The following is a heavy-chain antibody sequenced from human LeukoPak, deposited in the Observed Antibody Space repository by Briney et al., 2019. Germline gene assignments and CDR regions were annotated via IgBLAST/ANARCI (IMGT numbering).Heavy chain of an antibody. CDR1: GGSISSGGYY. Sequence: SETLSLTCTVSGGSISSGGYYWSWIRQHPGKGLEWIGYIYYSGSTYYNPSLKSRVTISVDTSKNQFSLKLSSVTAADTAVYYCARTSRALFDYWGQGTLVTVSS. CDR2: IYYSGST. D-gene: IGHD3-10*01. J-gene: IGHJ4*02. CDR3: ARTSRALFDY. V-gene: IGHV4-31*03.